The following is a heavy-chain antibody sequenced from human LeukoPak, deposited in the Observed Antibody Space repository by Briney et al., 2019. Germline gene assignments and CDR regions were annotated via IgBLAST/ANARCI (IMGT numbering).Heavy chain of an antibody. Sequence: GGSLRLSCAASGFSVTNHYMSWVRRAPGKGLEWVSVIYSGGDTFHADSVKGRFTLSRDISKNTLYLQMNSLRVDDTAVYYCTRDPDGWGQGTLVTVSS. J-gene: IGHJ4*02. V-gene: IGHV3-66*01. CDR1: GFSVTNHY. CDR2: IYSGGDT. CDR3: TRDPDG.